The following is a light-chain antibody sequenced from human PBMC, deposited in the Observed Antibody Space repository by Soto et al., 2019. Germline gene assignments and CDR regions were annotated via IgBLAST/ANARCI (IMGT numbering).Light chain of an antibody. CDR2: EVS. Sequence: QSALTQPASVSGSPGQAITISCTATSSDILNFNFVSWYQQHPGRAPKLILYEVSSRPSGVSNRFSGSKSGNTASLTISGLQADDEADYFFFSYTAPTHVFG. CDR3: FSYTAPTHV. V-gene: IGLV2-14*01. CDR1: SSDILNFNF. J-gene: IGLJ1*01.